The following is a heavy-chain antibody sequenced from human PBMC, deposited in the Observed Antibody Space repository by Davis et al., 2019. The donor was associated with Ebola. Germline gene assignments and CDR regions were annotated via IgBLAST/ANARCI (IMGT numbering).Heavy chain of an antibody. CDR2: IRSKANSYAT. J-gene: IGHJ4*02. Sequence: GESLKISCAASGFTFSGSAMHWVRQASGQGLEWVGRIRSKANSYATAYAASVKGRFTISRDDSKNTAYLQMNSLKTEDTAVYYCTANLEWLLHGDYWGQGTLVTVSS. CDR1: GFTFSGSA. V-gene: IGHV3-73*01. D-gene: IGHD3-3*01. CDR3: TANLEWLLHGDY.